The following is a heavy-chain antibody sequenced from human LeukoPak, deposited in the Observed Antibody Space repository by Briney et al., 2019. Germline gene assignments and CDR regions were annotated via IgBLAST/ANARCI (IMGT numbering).Heavy chain of an antibody. CDR3: ARDSPGYSSGWYHFDY. Sequence: SETLSLTCTVSGGSISGHYWSWIRQPAGKGLGWIGRIYTSGSTNYNPSLKSRVTMSVDTSKNQFSLKLSSVTAADTAVYYCARDSPGYSSGWYHFDYWGQGTLVTVSS. J-gene: IGHJ4*02. V-gene: IGHV4-4*07. CDR2: IYTSGST. D-gene: IGHD6-19*01. CDR1: GGSISGHY.